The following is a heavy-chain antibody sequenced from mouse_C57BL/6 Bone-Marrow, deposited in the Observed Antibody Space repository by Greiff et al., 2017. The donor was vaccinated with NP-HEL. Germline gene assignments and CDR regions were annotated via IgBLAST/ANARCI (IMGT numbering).Heavy chain of an antibody. V-gene: IGHV5-4*01. D-gene: IGHD2-3*01. Sequence: EVHLVESGGGLVKPGGSLKLSCAASGFTFTSYAMSWVRQTPEKRLEWVGTISDGGSYTYYPDNVKGRFTNSRDNAKNNLYMQMSHLKSEDTAMDYCERGGLMVVTAWFAYWGKGTLVTVSA. CDR1: GFTFTSYA. J-gene: IGHJ3*01. CDR2: ISDGGSYT. CDR3: ERGGLMVVTAWFAY.